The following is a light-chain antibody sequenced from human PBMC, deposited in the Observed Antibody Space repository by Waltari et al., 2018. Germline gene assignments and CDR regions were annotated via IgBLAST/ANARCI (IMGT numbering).Light chain of an antibody. CDR3: QQCGGSPYT. Sequence: ETVLTQSPGTLSLSPGERATLSCRASQSVSGNCIAWYQQKPGQSPRLLIYAASSRVAGLPDRFSGSGSGTDFTLTISRLEPEDFAVYYCQQCGGSPYTFGQGTNLEIK. CDR2: AAS. V-gene: IGKV3-20*01. CDR1: QSVSGNC. J-gene: IGKJ2*01.